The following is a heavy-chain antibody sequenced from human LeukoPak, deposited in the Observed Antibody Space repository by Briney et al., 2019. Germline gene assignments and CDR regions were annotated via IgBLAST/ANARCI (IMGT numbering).Heavy chain of an antibody. J-gene: IGHJ1*01. CDR2: INHSGST. D-gene: IGHD2-15*01. CDR1: GGSFIGYY. CDR3: ARPRRVCSGGSCYSPYFQH. V-gene: IGHV4-34*01. Sequence: PSETLSLTCAVYGGSFIGYYWSWIRPPPGKGLGWIGEINHSGSTNYNPSLKSRVTISVDTSKNQFSLKLSSVTAADTAVYYCARPRRVCSGGSCYSPYFQHWGQGTLVTVSS.